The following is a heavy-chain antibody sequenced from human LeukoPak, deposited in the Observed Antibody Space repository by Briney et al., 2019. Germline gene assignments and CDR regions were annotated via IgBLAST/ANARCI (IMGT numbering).Heavy chain of an antibody. Sequence: GESLKISCNGSGYSFTSYWIGWVRQMPGKGLDWMGIIYPGDSDTRYSPSFQGQVTISADKSISTAYLQWRRLKASDTAMYYCARHGASGYKPFDYWGQGTLVTVSS. J-gene: IGHJ4*02. CDR1: GYSFTSYW. V-gene: IGHV5-51*01. D-gene: IGHD5-12*01. CDR2: IYPGDSDT. CDR3: ARHGASGYKPFDY.